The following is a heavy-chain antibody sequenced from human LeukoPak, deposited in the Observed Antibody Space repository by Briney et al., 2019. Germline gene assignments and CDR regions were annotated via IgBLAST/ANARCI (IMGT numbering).Heavy chain of an antibody. J-gene: IGHJ5*02. CDR1: GFSLSNARMG. V-gene: IGHV2-26*01. CDR2: IFSNDEK. Sequence: ESGPTLVNPTETLTLTCTVSGFSLSNARMGVSWIRQPPGKALEWRAHIFSNDEKSYSTSLKSRLTISKDTSKSQVVLTMTNMDPVDTATYYCARTVTYYYDSSWFDPWGQGTLVTVSS. CDR3: ARTVTYYYDSSWFDP. D-gene: IGHD3-22*01.